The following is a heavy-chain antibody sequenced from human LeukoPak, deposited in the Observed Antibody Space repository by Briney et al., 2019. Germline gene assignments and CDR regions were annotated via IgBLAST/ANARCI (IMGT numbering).Heavy chain of an antibody. CDR1: GGSISSGSYY. CDR2: IYTSGST. J-gene: IGHJ6*03. CDR3: ARDLVVAATYYYMDV. V-gene: IGHV4-61*02. Sequence: PSETLSLTCTVSGGSISSGSYYWSWIRQPAGKGLEWIGRIYTSGSTNYNPSLKSRVTISVDTSKNQFSLKLSSVTAADTAVYYCARDLVVAATYYYMDVWGKGTTVTVSS. D-gene: IGHD2-15*01.